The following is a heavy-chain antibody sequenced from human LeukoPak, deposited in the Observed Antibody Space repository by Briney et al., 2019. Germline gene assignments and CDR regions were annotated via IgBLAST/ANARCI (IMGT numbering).Heavy chain of an antibody. Sequence: GSLRLSCVASGFSFSRSWRSWVRQAPGKGLEWVANIKVDGSEKHYLDSVEGRFIISRDNAKNSLHLQMNSLRAEDTAEYYCVRDGPFGSGTFGYWAQGTLVSVSS. D-gene: IGHD3-10*01. CDR3: VRDGPFGSGTFGY. J-gene: IGHJ4*02. CDR2: IKVDGSEK. V-gene: IGHV3-7*01. CDR1: GFSFSRSW.